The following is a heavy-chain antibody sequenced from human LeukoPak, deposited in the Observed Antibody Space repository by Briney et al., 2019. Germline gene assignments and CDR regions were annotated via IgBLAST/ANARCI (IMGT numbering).Heavy chain of an antibody. J-gene: IGHJ4*02. Sequence: PGGSLRLSCAASGFTFSSYGMHWVRQAPGKELEWVAVIWYDGSGKYYADSVKGRFTISRDNSKNTLYLQMNSLRAEDTAVYYCAKGKGQNWDPFDCWGQGTLVTVSS. CDR3: AKGKGQNWDPFDC. D-gene: IGHD7-27*01. V-gene: IGHV3-33*06. CDR1: GFTFSSYG. CDR2: IWYDGSGK.